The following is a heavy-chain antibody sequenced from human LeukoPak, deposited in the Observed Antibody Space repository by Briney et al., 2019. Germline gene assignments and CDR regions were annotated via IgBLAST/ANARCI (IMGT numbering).Heavy chain of an antibody. CDR2: INPNSGGT. CDR3: VSTYYDFWSGYYY. J-gene: IGHJ4*02. V-gene: IGHV1-2*02. CDR1: GYTFTGYY. D-gene: IGHD3-3*01. Sequence: ASVKVSCKASGYTFTGYYMHWVRQAPGQGLEWMGWINPNSGGTNYAQKFQGRVTMTRDTSISTAYMELSRLRSDDTAVYYCVSTYYDFWSGYYYWGQGTLVTVSS.